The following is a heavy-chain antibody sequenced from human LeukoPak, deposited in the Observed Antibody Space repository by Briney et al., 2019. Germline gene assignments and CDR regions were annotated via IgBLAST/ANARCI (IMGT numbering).Heavy chain of an antibody. CDR2: IHASGTT. D-gene: IGHD3-10*01. CDR1: GGSISSYF. Sequence: SETLSLTCNVSGGSISSYFWTWIRQPAGKGLEWIGRIHASGTTNYNSSLKSRVSMSVDTSKNQFSLKLTSVTAADTAVYFCARDGADVYGRAFDYWGQGTLVTVSS. V-gene: IGHV4-4*07. CDR3: ARDGADVYGRAFDY. J-gene: IGHJ4*02.